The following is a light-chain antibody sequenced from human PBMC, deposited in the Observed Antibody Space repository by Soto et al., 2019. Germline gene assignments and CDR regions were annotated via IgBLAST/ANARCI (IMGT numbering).Light chain of an antibody. CDR3: QQRSNWPPA. Sequence: EIVMTQSPATLSVSPGASATLSCRASQSISRSDLAWYQHRHGQAPRILIYDASNRDTGIPARVSGSGSGTDVTLTISSLEPEDFAVYDGQQRSNWPPAFGQGTRLEIK. V-gene: IGKV3-11*01. CDR2: DAS. J-gene: IGKJ5*01. CDR1: QSISRSD.